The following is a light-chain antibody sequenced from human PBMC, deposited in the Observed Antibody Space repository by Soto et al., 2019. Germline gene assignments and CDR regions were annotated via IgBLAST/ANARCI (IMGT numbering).Light chain of an antibody. J-gene: IGLJ1*01. CDR1: SSDVGGYNY. Sequence: QSALTQLASVSGSPGQSITISCTGTSSDVGGYNYVSWYQHHPGKAPKLIIYDVTNRPSGVSNPFSGSKSGNTASLTISGLQPEDEADYYCSSYTTSNTRQIVFGTGTQLTVL. CDR2: DVT. CDR3: SSYTTSNTRQIV. V-gene: IGLV2-14*03.